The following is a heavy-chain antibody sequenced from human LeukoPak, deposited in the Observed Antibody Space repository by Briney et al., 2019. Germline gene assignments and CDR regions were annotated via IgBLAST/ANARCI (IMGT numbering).Heavy chain of an antibody. CDR2: ISGSSSYI. J-gene: IGHJ4*02. V-gene: IGHV3-21*01. CDR3: ARDRITVAATETSFDY. Sequence: GGPLRLSCAASGFTFSSYEINWVRQAPGKGLEWVSSISGSSSYIYYADSVKGRFTISRGNAKNSLYLQMNSLRAEDTAVYYCARDRITVAATETSFDYWGQGTLVTVSS. D-gene: IGHD6-19*01. CDR1: GFTFSSYE.